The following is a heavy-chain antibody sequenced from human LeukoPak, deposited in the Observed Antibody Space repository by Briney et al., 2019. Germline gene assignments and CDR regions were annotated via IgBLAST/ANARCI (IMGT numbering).Heavy chain of an antibody. V-gene: IGHV3-23*01. Sequence: GGTLRLSCAASGFTFSSYGMTWVRQAPGKGLEWVSGISGSDYTTYYADSVKGRFTISRDNSKNTLYLQMNSLRAEDTAVYYCAKGGGYEAQYYYYYLDVWGKGTTVTISS. CDR1: GFTFSSYG. CDR2: ISGSDYTT. J-gene: IGHJ6*03. D-gene: IGHD5-12*01. CDR3: AKGGGYEAQYYYYYLDV.